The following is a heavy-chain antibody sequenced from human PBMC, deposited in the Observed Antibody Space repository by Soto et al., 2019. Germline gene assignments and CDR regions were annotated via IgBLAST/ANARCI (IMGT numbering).Heavy chain of an antibody. V-gene: IGHV4-31*03. CDR3: AGQYCSGGSCASDYYYGMDV. D-gene: IGHD2-15*01. CDR1: GGSISSGGYY. J-gene: IGHJ6*02. Sequence: PSETLSLTCTVSGGSISSGGYYWSWIRQHPGKGLEWIGYIYYSGSTYYNPSLKSRVTISVDTSKNQFSLKLSSVTAADTAVYYCAGQYCSGGSCASDYYYGMDVWGQGTTVTVSS. CDR2: IYYSGST.